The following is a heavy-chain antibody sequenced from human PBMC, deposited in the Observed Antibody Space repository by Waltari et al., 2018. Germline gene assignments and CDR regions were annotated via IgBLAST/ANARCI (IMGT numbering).Heavy chain of an antibody. V-gene: IGHV3-48*04. CDR2: ISSSSSTI. CDR1: GFTFSSYS. CDR3: ARDQDWGLFGHLELLHAFDI. Sequence: EVQLVESGGGLVQPGGSLRLSCAASGFTFSSYSMNWVRQAPGKGLEWVSYISSSSSTIYYADSVKGRFTISRDNAKNSLYLQMNSLRAEDTAVYYCARDQDWGLFGHLELLHAFDIWGQGTMVTVSS. J-gene: IGHJ3*02. D-gene: IGHD3-10*01.